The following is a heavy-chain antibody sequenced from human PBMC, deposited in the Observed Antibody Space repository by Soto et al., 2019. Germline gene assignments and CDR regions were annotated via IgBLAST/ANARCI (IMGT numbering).Heavy chain of an antibody. V-gene: IGHV4-39*07. CDR2: IYYSGGT. Sequence: PSETLSLTCTVSGDSISSSSYYWGWIRQPPGKGLEWIGSIYYSGGTYYNPSLKSRVTISVDTSKNQFSLKLSSVTAADTAVYYCARRYGGNFDYWGQGTLVTVSS. CDR3: ARRYGGNFDY. CDR1: GDSISSSSYY. D-gene: IGHD3-16*01. J-gene: IGHJ4*02.